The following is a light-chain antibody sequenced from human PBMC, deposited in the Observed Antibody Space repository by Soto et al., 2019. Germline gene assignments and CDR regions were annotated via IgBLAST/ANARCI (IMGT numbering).Light chain of an antibody. Sequence: EIVLTQSPANLSLSPGERATLSCRASESVSKFLGWYQQKPGQALRLLIYEASNRATGIPARFSGSGSGTDFTLTISSLEPEDFAVYYCRQRSSWPWTFGQGTKVDIK. J-gene: IGKJ1*01. CDR1: ESVSKF. V-gene: IGKV3-11*01. CDR3: RQRSSWPWT. CDR2: EAS.